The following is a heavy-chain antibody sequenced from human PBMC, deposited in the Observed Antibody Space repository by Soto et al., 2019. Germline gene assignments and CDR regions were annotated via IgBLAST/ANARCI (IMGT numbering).Heavy chain of an antibody. CDR3: ARSVAVPGAHIDY. J-gene: IGHJ4*02. CDR1: GGTINSGEYF. D-gene: IGHD6-19*01. V-gene: IGHV4-61*08. Sequence: SWTLALTCGVSGGTINSGEYFWSWIRQSPGKGLEWLGYVYYTGSTNYSPSLRSRVSISVDTSKNEFSLRLSSVTAADTAVYFCARSVAVPGAHIDYWGQGTQVTLSS. CDR2: VYYTGST.